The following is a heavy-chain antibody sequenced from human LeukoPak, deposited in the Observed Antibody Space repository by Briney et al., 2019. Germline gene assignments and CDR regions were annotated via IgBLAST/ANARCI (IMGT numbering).Heavy chain of an antibody. CDR3: ARQKWEQQGRDYYFNGLDV. D-gene: IGHD1/OR15-1a*01. CDR1: GASLHGHY. J-gene: IGHJ6*02. Sequence: PSETLSLTCAVYGASLHGHYWSWIRQSPGKGLEWIGEGSDRGGTKFNPSLKGRVTMSVDRSRNQFSLKLTSVTAADTAVYYCARQKWEQQGRDYYFNGLDVWGPGTTVIVSS. CDR2: GSDRGGT. V-gene: IGHV4-34*01.